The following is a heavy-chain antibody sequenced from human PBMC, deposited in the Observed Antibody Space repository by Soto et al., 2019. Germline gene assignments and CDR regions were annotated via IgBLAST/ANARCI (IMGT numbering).Heavy chain of an antibody. Sequence: QVQLVESGGGVVQPGRSLRLSCAASGFTFSSYAMHWVRQAPGKGLEWVAVISYDGSNKYYADSVKGRFTISRDNSKNTLYLQMNSLRAEDTAVYYCARGARTEAFDIWGQGTMVTVSS. CDR2: ISYDGSNK. J-gene: IGHJ3*02. CDR3: ARGARTEAFDI. CDR1: GFTFSSYA. V-gene: IGHV3-30-3*01.